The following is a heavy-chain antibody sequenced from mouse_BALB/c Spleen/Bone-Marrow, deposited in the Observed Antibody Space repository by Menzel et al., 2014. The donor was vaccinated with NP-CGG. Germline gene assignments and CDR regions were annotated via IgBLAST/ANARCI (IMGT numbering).Heavy chain of an antibody. V-gene: IGHV1-69*01. CDR2: IDTSDSYT. CDR1: GYTFTDYW. D-gene: IGHD2-1*01. CDR3: AFYYGNYGDY. Sequence: GHLEESGAELMMPGASVKMSCKATGYTFTDYWMHWVKQRPGQGLEWIGAIDTSDSYTSYNQKFKGKATLTVDESSSTACMQLSSLTSDDSAVYYCAFYYGNYGDYWGQGTTLTVSS. J-gene: IGHJ2*01.